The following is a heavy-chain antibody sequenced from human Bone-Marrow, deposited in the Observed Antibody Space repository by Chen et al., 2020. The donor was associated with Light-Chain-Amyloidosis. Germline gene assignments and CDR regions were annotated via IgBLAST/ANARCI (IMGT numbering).Heavy chain of an antibody. CDR1: GFTVSSNY. V-gene: IGHV3-53*01. CDR2: IYSGGST. J-gene: IGHJ6*02. CDR3: ARPDTAMVTGYYYYGMDV. D-gene: IGHD5-18*01. Sequence: EVQLVESGGGFIQPGGSLRLSCAASGFTVSSNYMSWVRQAPGKGLEWVSVIYSGGSTYYADSVKGRFTISRDNSKNTLYLQMNSLRAEDTAVYYCARPDTAMVTGYYYYGMDVWGQGTTVTVSS.